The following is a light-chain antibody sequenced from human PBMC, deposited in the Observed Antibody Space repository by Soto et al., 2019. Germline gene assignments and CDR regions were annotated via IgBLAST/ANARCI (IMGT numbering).Light chain of an antibody. CDR1: SSDVGGYNY. V-gene: IGLV2-14*01. CDR2: EVS. Sequence: QSVLTQPDSVSGSPGQSITISCTGTSSDVGGYNYVYWYQQHPAKAPKIMIYEVSNRPSGVSSRFSGSKAGNTAYLTTSGLPAEDDADYYCNAYRSDNIDVFGTGTKLTVL. J-gene: IGLJ1*01. CDR3: NAYRSDNIDV.